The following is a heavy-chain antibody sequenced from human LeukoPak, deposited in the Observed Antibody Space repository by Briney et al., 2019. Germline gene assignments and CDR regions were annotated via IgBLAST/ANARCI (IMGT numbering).Heavy chain of an antibody. CDR2: IHPSTGNP. CDR3: ASDQDFGVIGG. CDR1: GYTFTNYA. D-gene: IGHD3-3*01. V-gene: IGHV7-4-1*02. Sequence: ASVKVSCKTSGYTFTNYAMNWVRQAPGQGLEWMGWIHPSTGNPTYAQGFTGRFVFSLDTSVSTAYLQISSLKAEDTAVYYCASDQDFGVIGGWGQGTLVTVSS. J-gene: IGHJ4*02.